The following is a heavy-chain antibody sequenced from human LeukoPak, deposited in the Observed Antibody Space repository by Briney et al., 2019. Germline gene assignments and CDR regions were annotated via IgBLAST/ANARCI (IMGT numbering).Heavy chain of an antibody. CDR3: ARDPEDIVVVPAAWEDY. Sequence: GGSLRLSCAASGFTFSSYSMNRVRQAPGKGLEWVSYISSSSSTIYYADSVKGRFTISRDNAKNSLYLQMNSLRAEDTAVYYCARDPEDIVVVPAAWEDYWGQGTLVTVSS. D-gene: IGHD2-2*01. CDR1: GFTFSSYS. J-gene: IGHJ4*02. V-gene: IGHV3-48*01. CDR2: ISSSSSTI.